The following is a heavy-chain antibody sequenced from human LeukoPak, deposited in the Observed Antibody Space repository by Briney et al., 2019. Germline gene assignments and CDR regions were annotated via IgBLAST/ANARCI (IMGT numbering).Heavy chain of an antibody. D-gene: IGHD3-22*01. CDR1: GFMFRDAA. CDR3: ARWDSSGYHKYYFDY. Sequence: GGSLRLSCAASGFMFRDAAMTWVRQAPGKGLEWVSIIYSGGSTYYADSVKGRFTISRDNSKNTLYLQMNSLTAEDTAVYYCARWDSSGYHKYYFDYWGQGTLVTVSS. J-gene: IGHJ4*02. V-gene: IGHV3-53*01. CDR2: IYSGGST.